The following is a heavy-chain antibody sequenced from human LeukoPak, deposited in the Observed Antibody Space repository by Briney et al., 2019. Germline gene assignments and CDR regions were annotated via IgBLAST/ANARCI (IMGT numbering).Heavy chain of an antibody. CDR3: ARVGYSGYDLNY. V-gene: IGHV3-20*04. D-gene: IGHD5-12*01. J-gene: IGHJ4*02. CDR1: GFTFDDYG. CDR2: INWNGGST. Sequence: TGGSLRLSCAASGFTFDDYGMSSVRQAPGKGLEWVSGINWNGGSTGYADSVKGRFTISRDNAKNSLYLQMNSLRAEDTALYYCARVGYSGYDLNYWGQGTLVTVSS.